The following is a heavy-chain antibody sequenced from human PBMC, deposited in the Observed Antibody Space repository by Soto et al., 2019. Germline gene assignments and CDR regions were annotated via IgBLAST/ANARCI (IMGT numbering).Heavy chain of an antibody. CDR1: GFTFSSYE. CDR3: ARENYDFWSGYWANWFDP. CDR2: ISSSGSTI. Sequence: GGSLRLSCAASGFTFSSYEMNWVRQAPGKGLEWVSYISSSGSTIYYADSVKGRFTISRDNAKNLLYLQMNSLRAEDTAVYYCARENYDFWSGYWANWFDPWGQGTLVTVSS. J-gene: IGHJ5*02. V-gene: IGHV3-48*03. D-gene: IGHD3-3*01.